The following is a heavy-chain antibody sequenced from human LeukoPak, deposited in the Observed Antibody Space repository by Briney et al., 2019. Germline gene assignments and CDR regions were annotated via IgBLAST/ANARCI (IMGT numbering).Heavy chain of an antibody. D-gene: IGHD6-6*01. J-gene: IGHJ3*02. CDR2: ISGSGGST. CDR1: GFTFSSYA. CDR3: AKDFFPGAKAARCFAFDI. Sequence: GGSLRLSCAASGFTFSSYAMSWVRQAPGKGLEWVSAISGSGGSTYYADSVKGRFTISRDNSKNTLYLQMNSLRAEDTAVYYCAKDFFPGAKAARCFAFDIWGQGTMVTVSS. V-gene: IGHV3-23*01.